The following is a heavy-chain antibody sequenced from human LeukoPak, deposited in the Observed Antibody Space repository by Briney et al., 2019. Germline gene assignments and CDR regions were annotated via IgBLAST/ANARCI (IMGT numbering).Heavy chain of an antibody. CDR3: ARDRGTGYSSSWYDKYLDYYYYGMDV. J-gene: IGHJ6*02. CDR1: GGSISSYY. D-gene: IGHD6-13*01. Sequence: ASETLSLTCTVSGGSISSYYWSWIRQPPGKGLEWIGYIYYSGSTNYNPSLKSRVTISVDTSKNQFSLKLSSVTAADTAVYYCARDRGTGYSSSWYDKYLDYYYYGMDVWGQGTTVTVSS. V-gene: IGHV4-59*01. CDR2: IYYSGST.